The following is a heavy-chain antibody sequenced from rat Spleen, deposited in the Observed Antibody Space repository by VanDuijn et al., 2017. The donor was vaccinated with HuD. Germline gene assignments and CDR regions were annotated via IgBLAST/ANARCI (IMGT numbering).Heavy chain of an antibody. V-gene: IGHV2S63*01. CDR3: VREYFGPFDY. Sequence: EVQVKESGPGLVQPSQTLSLTCTVSGVSFTDYSVHWVRQPPGKGLEWMGVMWRSGSTEYNSGLKSRLSISRDTSKSQLFLKMNSPQTEDTATYYCVREYFGPFDYWGQGVMVTVSA. D-gene: IGHD4-6*01. CDR1: GVSFTDYS. CDR2: MWRSGST. J-gene: IGHJ2*01.